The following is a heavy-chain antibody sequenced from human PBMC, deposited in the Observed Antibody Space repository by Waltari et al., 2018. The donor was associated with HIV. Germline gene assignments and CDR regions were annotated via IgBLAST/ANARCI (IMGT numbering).Heavy chain of an antibody. D-gene: IGHD4-17*01. CDR1: GFTVSSHY. J-gene: IGHJ4*02. V-gene: IGHV3-53*01. CDR2: IYTDGKT. Sequence: EVQMVESGGDLIQPGGSLRLSCAVSGFTVSSHYMSWVRQAPGGGLEWVSVIYTDGKTNYADSVRGRFTITRDNSKNVIYLQMNNLRVEDTALYYCARGPPTVNGDYWGQGTLVTVSS. CDR3: ARGPPTVNGDY.